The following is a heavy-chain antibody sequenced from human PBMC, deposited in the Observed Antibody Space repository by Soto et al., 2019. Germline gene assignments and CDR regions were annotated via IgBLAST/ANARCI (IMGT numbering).Heavy chain of an antibody. CDR1: GGSISSGGYY. V-gene: IGHV4-31*01. CDR3: ARTTGYFDY. J-gene: IGHJ4*02. D-gene: IGHD4-17*01. CDR2: IYYSGST. Sequence: PSETLSLTCTVSGGSISSGGYYWSWIRQHPGKGLEWIGYIYYSGSTYYNPSLKTQISMSVDTSQNQFPLKLHSVTAADTAVYYCARTTGYFDYWGQGTLVTVSS.